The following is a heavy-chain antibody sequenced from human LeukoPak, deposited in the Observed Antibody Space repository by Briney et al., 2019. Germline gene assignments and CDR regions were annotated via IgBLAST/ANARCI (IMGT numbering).Heavy chain of an antibody. V-gene: IGHV3-48*03. CDR2: ISTSGSTI. CDR1: GFTFSSYE. CDR3: ARESYDSSGYYIFFDY. Sequence: GGSLRLSCAASGFTFSSYEMNWVRQAPGQALEWVSYISTSGSTIHYADSVQARFTIPRDNAKTSLYLQMNSLRAEDTAVYYCARESYDSSGYYIFFDYWGQGTLVTVSS. D-gene: IGHD3-22*01. J-gene: IGHJ4*02.